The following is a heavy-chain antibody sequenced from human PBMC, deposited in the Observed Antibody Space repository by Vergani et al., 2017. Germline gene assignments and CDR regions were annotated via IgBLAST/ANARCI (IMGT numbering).Heavy chain of an antibody. V-gene: IGHV4-4*02. CDR1: GGSISSSNW. CDR3: AGPLGYCSGGSCRDYYYYYYMDV. D-gene: IGHD2-15*01. CDR2: IYHSGST. J-gene: IGHJ6*03. Sequence: QLQLQESGSGLVKPSQTLSLTCAVSGGSISSSNWWSWVRQPPGKGLEWIGEIYHSGSTNYNPSLKSRVTISVDKSKNQFSLKLSSVTAADTAVYYCAGPLGYCSGGSCRDYYYYYYMDVWGKGTTVTVSS.